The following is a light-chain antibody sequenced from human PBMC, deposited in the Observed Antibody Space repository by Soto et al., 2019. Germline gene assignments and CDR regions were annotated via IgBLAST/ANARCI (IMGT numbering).Light chain of an antibody. V-gene: IGLV2-14*01. J-gene: IGLJ1*01. CDR3: SSYPSSGTFYV. CDR2: EVS. Sequence: QSALTQPASVSGAPGQSITISCTGTSSDVGGYNYVSWYQQHPGKAPKLMIYEVSNRASGVSNRFSGSKSGNTASVAISRFQAEDEVGYYCSSYPSSGTFYVFGTGTELTVL. CDR1: SSDVGGYNY.